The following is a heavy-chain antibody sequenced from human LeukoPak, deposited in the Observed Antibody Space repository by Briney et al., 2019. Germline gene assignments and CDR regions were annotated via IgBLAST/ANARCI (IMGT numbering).Heavy chain of an antibody. D-gene: IGHD3-10*01. CDR3: ARSMVRGVIAPPLYY. Sequence: ASVKVSCKASGYTFTGYYMHWVRQAPGQGLEWMGWINPNSGGTNYAQKFQGRVTMTRDTSISTAYMELSRLRSDDTAVYYFARSMVRGVIAPPLYYWGQGTLVTVSS. V-gene: IGHV1-2*02. J-gene: IGHJ4*02. CDR1: GYTFTGYY. CDR2: INPNSGGT.